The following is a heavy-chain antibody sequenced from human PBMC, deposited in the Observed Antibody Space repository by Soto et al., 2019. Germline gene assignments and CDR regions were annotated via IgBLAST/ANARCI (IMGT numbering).Heavy chain of an antibody. J-gene: IGHJ4*02. Sequence: PGGSLRLSCGTSGFTFANFGMGWVRQAPGKGLYWVSGISSSGRRTYYADSVKGRFTISRDNSKNTLYLQMDSLRADDTAVYYCARWRDAVATHDSWGQGTLVTVSS. CDR3: ARWRDAVATHDS. V-gene: IGHV3-23*01. CDR2: ISSSGRRT. CDR1: GFTFANFG. D-gene: IGHD5-12*01.